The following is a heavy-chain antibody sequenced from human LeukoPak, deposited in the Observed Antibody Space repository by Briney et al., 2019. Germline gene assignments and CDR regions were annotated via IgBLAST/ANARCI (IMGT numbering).Heavy chain of an antibody. CDR1: GGSISSSSYY. CDR2: IYYSGST. V-gene: IGHV4-39*01. D-gene: IGHD7-27*01. CDR3: ARQSWGSYYFDY. J-gene: IGHJ4*02. Sequence: PSETLSLTCTVSGGSISSSSYYWGWIRQPPGKGLEWIGSIYYSGSTYYNPSLKSRVTISVDTSKNQFSLKLSSVTAADTAVYYCARQSWGSYYFDYWGQGTQVTVSS.